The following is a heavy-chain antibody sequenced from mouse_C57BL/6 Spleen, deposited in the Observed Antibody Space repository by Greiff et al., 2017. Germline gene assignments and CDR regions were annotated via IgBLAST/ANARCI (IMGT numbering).Heavy chain of an antibody. J-gene: IGHJ4*01. V-gene: IGHV1-82*01. CDR3: AKGEGGNYYAMDY. CDR1: GYAFSSSW. CDR2: IYPGDGDT. Sequence: QVQLKQSGPELVKPEASVKISCKASGYAFSSSWMNWVKQRPGKGLEWIGRIYPGDGDTKYNGKFKGKATLTADKSSSTAYMQLSSLTSEDSAVYFCAKGEGGNYYAMDYWGQGTSVTVSS.